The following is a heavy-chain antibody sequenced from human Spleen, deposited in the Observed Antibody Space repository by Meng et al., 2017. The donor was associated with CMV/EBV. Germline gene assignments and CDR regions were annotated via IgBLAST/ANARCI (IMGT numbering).Heavy chain of an antibody. V-gene: IGHV2-26*01. J-gene: IGHJ5*02. Sequence: SGPTLVKPTETLTLTCTVSGFSLSNAKVGVSWIRQPPGKALEWLAHIFSNDEKSYSTSLKRRLPIYKDTSRSQVVLTMTNMDPLDTATYYCARIAARRGWFDPWGQGTLVTVSS. CDR3: ARIAARRGWFDP. D-gene: IGHD6-6*01. CDR1: GFSLSNAKVG. CDR2: IFSNDEK.